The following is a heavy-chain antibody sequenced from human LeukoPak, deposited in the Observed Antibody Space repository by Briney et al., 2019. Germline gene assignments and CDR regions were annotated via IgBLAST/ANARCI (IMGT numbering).Heavy chain of an antibody. CDR1: GFTFSSYA. Sequence: PGGSLRLSCAASGFTFSSYAMSWVRQAPGKGLEWVSTISGGGGSTSYADSVKGRFTISRDNSKNTLYLQMNSLRAEDTAVYYCARGTAAPDYWGQGTLVTVSS. D-gene: IGHD6-13*01. V-gene: IGHV3-23*01. J-gene: IGHJ4*02. CDR3: ARGTAAPDY. CDR2: ISGGGGST.